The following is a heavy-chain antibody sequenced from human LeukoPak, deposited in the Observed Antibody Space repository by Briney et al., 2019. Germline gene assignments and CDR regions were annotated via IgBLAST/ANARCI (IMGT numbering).Heavy chain of an antibody. D-gene: IGHD3-10*01. CDR3: AKDRSKTYGSGSYPLDP. CDR1: GFTFSDYA. CDR2: IRYDGSYK. Sequence: PGGSLRLSCATSGFTFSDYAMNWVRQAPGKGLDWVAFIRYDGSYKYYADSVKGRFTISRDYSKNTLYLQMNSLRTEDTAVYYCAKDRSKTYGSGSYPLDPWGQGTLVTVSS. J-gene: IGHJ5*02. V-gene: IGHV3-30*02.